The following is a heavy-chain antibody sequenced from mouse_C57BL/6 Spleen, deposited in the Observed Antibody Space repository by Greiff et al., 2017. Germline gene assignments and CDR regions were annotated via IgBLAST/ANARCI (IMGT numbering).Heavy chain of an antibody. CDR3: ASWGYDYGQAWFAY. J-gene: IGHJ3*01. D-gene: IGHD2-4*01. CDR2: ISYDGSN. CDR1: GYSITSGYY. Sequence: EVKLQESGPGLVKPSQSLSLTCSVTGYSITSGYYWNWIRQFPGNKLEWMGYISYDGSNNFNPSLKNRISITRDTSKNQFFLKLNSVTTEDTATYYCASWGYDYGQAWFAYWGQGTLVTVSA. V-gene: IGHV3-6*01.